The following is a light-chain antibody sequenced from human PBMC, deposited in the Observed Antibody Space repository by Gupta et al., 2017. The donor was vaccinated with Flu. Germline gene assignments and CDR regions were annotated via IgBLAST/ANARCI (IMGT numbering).Light chain of an antibody. CDR1: QSISSW. Sequence: PSTLSASVGDRVTITCRASQSISSWLAWYQQKPGTAPKLLIYKASSLESGVPSRFSGSGSGTEFTLTISSLQPDDFATYYCQQYNSYSRTFGHGTKVDIK. CDR2: KAS. J-gene: IGKJ3*01. CDR3: QQYNSYSRT. V-gene: IGKV1-5*03.